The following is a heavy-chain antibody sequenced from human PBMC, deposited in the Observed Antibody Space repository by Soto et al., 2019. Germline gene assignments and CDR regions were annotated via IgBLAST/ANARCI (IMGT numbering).Heavy chain of an antibody. V-gene: IGHV4-39*01. D-gene: IGHD1-7*01. CDR3: ARRNYPYYFDY. Sequence: QLQLQESGPGLVKPSETLSLTCTVSGGSISSSPSYWGWIRQPPGKGLEWIALISYSWTTYYNPSLKSRLTISVDTSKNQFPLRMSSVTATDTAVYFCARRNYPYYFDYWGQGTLVTVSS. CDR2: ISYSWTT. CDR1: GGSISSSPSY. J-gene: IGHJ4*02.